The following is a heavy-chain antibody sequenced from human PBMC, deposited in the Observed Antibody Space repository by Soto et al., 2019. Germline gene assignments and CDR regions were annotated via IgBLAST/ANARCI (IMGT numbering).Heavy chain of an antibody. CDR1: GFTFSSYA. Sequence: EVQLLESGGGLVQPGGSLRLSCAASGFTFSSYAMRWVRQAPVKGLEWVSAISGSGDSTYYADSVKGRFTISRDNSKNALYLQMNSLRAEDTAVYYCARRGSGSSYDYWGQGTLVNVSS. CDR2: ISGSGDST. CDR3: ARRGSGSSYDY. V-gene: IGHV3-23*01. D-gene: IGHD1-26*01. J-gene: IGHJ4*02.